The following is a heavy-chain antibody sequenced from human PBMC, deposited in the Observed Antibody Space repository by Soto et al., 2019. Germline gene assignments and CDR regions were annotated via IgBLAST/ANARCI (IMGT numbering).Heavy chain of an antibody. CDR2: IYLDDDR. Sequence: SGPTLVKPTQTLTLTCTFSGFSLSTSEVGVAWIRQPPGKALEWLALIYLDDDRPHSPSLKSRLTITKDTSKDQVVLTRTNMDPVDTATYYCAHYNTNWYYFDYWGQGTLVTVSS. CDR3: AHYNTNWYYFDY. CDR1: GFSLSTSEVG. J-gene: IGHJ4*02. V-gene: IGHV2-5*02. D-gene: IGHD6-13*01.